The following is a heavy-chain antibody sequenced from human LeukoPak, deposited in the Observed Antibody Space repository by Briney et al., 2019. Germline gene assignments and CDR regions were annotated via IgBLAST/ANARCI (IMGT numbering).Heavy chain of an antibody. CDR1: GFTFSNAW. Sequence: GGSLRLSCAASGFTFSNAWMSWVRQAPGKGLEWVGCIKSKTDGGTTDYAAPVKGRFTISRDDSKNTLYLQMNSLKTEDTAVYYCTTDTGATTSFDYWGQGTLVTVSS. CDR2: IKSKTDGGTT. V-gene: IGHV3-15*01. CDR3: TTDTGATTSFDY. D-gene: IGHD1-26*01. J-gene: IGHJ4*02.